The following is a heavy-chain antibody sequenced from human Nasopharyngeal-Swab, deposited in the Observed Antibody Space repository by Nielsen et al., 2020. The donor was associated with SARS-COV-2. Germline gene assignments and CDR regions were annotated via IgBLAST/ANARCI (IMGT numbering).Heavy chain of an antibody. D-gene: IGHD6-13*01. Sequence: SETLSLTCAVYGGSFSGYYCSWIRHPPGKGLEWIGEINHSGSTNYNPSLKSRVTISVDTSKNQFSLKLSSVTAADTAVYYCARVKGIAAANYYYGMDVWGQGTTVTVSS. CDR3: ARVKGIAAANYYYGMDV. J-gene: IGHJ6*02. V-gene: IGHV4-34*01. CDR2: INHSGST. CDR1: GGSFSGYY.